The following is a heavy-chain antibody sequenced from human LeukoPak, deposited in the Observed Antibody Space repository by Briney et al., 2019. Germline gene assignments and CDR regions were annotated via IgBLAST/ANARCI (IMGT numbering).Heavy chain of an antibody. CDR1: GGSFSGYY. D-gene: IGHD6-19*01. V-gene: IGHV4-34*01. CDR2: INHSGST. J-gene: IGHJ5*02. Sequence: TSETLSLTCAVYGGSFSGYYWSWIRQPPGKGLEWIGEINHSGSTNYNPSLKSRVTISVDTSKNQFSLKLSSVTAADTAVYYCARDVSSGWYHWFDPWGQGTLVTVSS. CDR3: ARDVSSGWYHWFDP.